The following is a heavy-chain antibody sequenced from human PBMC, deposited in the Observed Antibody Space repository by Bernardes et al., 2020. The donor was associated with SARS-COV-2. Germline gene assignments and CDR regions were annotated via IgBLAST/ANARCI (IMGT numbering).Heavy chain of an antibody. D-gene: IGHD7-27*01. J-gene: IGHJ2*01. CDR3: ARELNCGDWYVDL. V-gene: IGHV3-48*01. CDR2: ISSSTSNI. Sequence: GGSLRLSCAASGFTFSNYNMNWFRQAPGKGLEWVSSISSSTSNIYYADSVKGRFTISRDNAKNSLYLQMNSLRAEDTAVYYCARELNCGDWYVDLWGRGTLVNVSS. CDR1: GFTFSNYN.